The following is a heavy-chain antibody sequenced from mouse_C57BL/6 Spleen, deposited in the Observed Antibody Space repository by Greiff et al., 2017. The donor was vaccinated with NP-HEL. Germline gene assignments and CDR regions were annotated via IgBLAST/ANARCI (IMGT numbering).Heavy chain of an antibody. CDR3: ARSSTTVVAHWYFDV. CDR2: ISSGSSTI. V-gene: IGHV5-17*01. Sequence: EVQGVESGGGLVKPGGSLKLSCAASGFTFSDYGMHWVRQAPEKGLEWVAYISSGSSTIYYADTVKGRFTISRDNAKNTLFLQMTSLRSEDTAMYYCARSSTTVVAHWYFDVWGTGTTVTVSS. J-gene: IGHJ1*03. D-gene: IGHD1-1*01. CDR1: GFTFSDYG.